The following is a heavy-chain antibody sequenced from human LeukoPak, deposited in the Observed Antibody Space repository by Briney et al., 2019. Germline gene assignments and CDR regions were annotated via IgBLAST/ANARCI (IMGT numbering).Heavy chain of an antibody. V-gene: IGHV3-23*01. CDR3: AKVALPVLYYYYGMDV. Sequence: GGSLRLSCAASGFTFSSYVMSWVRQAPGKGLEWVSAISGSGGSTYYADSVKGRFTISRDNSKNTLYLQMNSLRAEDTAVYYCAKVALPVLYYYYGMDVWGQGTTVTVSS. J-gene: IGHJ6*02. CDR1: GFTFSSYV. CDR2: ISGSGGST. D-gene: IGHD2-2*01.